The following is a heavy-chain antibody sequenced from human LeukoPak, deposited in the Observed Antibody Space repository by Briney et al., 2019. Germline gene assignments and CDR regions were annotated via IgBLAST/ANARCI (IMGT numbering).Heavy chain of an antibody. CDR3: ARDHYGFKGNDADAFDI. V-gene: IGHV1-2*02. Sequence: ASVKVSCKASGYTFTGYYMHWVRQAPGQGLEWMGWINPNSGGTNYAQKFQGRVTMTRDTSISTAYMELSRLRSDDTAVYYCARDHYGFKGNDADAFDIWGQGTMVTVSS. CDR2: INPNSGGT. CDR1: GYTFTGYY. D-gene: IGHD3-10*01. J-gene: IGHJ3*02.